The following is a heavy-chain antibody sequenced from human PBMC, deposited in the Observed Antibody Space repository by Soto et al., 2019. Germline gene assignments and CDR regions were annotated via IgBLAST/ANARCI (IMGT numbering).Heavy chain of an antibody. CDR1: GFTFSSYW. J-gene: IGHJ4*02. Sequence: GGSLRLSCAASGFTFSSYWMSWVRQAPGKGLEWVANIKQDGSEKYYVDSVKGRFTISRDNAKNSLYLQMNSLRAEDTAVYYCASFDGYSSSWYRFDYWGQGTLVTVSS. CDR3: ASFDGYSSSWYRFDY. D-gene: IGHD6-13*01. CDR2: IKQDGSEK. V-gene: IGHV3-7*03.